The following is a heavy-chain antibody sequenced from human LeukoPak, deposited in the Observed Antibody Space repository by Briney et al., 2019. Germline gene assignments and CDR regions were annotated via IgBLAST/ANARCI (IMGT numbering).Heavy chain of an antibody. Sequence: PSETLSLTCTVSGGSISSYYWSWIRQPPGKGLEWIGYIYYSGSTNYNPSLKSRVTISVDTSKNQFPLKLSSVTAADTAVYYCARPKVEVHSSGWYVHFDYWGQGTLVTVSS. J-gene: IGHJ4*02. CDR2: IYYSGST. D-gene: IGHD6-19*01. CDR3: ARPKVEVHSSGWYVHFDY. CDR1: GGSISSYY. V-gene: IGHV4-59*08.